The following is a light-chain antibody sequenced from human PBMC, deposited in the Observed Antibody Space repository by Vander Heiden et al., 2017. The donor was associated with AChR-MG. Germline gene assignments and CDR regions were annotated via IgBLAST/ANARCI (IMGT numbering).Light chain of an antibody. CDR2: GAS. CDR3: QQYNNGPPMYT. Sequence: EIVMTQSPATLSVSPGERVTLSCRASQSISSILAWYQQKPGEAPRLLIYGASTRATGIPGRFTGSGSGTEFTLAISSLQSEDFAVYYCQQYNNGPPMYTFGQGTNLEIK. CDR1: QSISSI. V-gene: IGKV3-15*01. J-gene: IGKJ2*01.